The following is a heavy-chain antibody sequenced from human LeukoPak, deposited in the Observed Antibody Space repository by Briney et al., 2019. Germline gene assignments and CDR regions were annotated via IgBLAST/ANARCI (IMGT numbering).Heavy chain of an antibody. V-gene: IGHV4-59*01. CDR3: ARVNGAAAGFLGYYYYGMDV. Sequence: SETLSLTCTVSGGSISSYYWSWIRQPPGKGLEWIGYIYYSGSTNYNPSLKSRVTISVDTSKNQFSLKLSSVTAADTAVYYCARVNGAAAGFLGYYYYGMDVWGQRTTVTVSS. CDR2: IYYSGST. D-gene: IGHD6-13*01. J-gene: IGHJ6*02. CDR1: GGSISSYY.